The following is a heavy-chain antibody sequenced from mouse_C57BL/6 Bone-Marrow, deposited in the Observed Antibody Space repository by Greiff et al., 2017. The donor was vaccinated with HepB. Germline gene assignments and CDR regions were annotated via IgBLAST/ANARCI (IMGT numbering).Heavy chain of an antibody. CDR2: TFYSGIT. CDR1: GFSINSDCY. J-gene: IGHJ4*01. CDR3: AREYYYGSSYGVDY. D-gene: IGHD1-1*01. Sequence: EVKLMESGPSLVRPSQTLSLTCTVTGFSINSDCYWIWIRQFPGNKLEYIGYTFYSGITYYNLSLESRTYITRDKSKNQFSLKLSSVTTEDTATYYCAREYYYGSSYGVDYWGRGTSVTVSS. V-gene: IGHV3-3*01.